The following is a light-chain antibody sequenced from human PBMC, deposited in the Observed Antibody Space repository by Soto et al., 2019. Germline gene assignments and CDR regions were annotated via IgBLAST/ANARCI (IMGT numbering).Light chain of an antibody. Sequence: EILLTQSPGTLSLSPGDRATLSCRASQSLSNSFLAWYQQKPGQTPRLLISGASIRATDIPDRFSGSGSGPDFTLTISRLEPEDFAVYFCQQYGRLPLSFGGGTKVEIK. J-gene: IGKJ4*01. V-gene: IGKV3-20*01. CDR2: GAS. CDR3: QQYGRLPLS. CDR1: QSLSNSF.